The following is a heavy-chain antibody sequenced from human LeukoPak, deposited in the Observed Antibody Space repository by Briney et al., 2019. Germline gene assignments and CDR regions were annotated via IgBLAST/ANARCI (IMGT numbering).Heavy chain of an antibody. J-gene: IGHJ4*02. CDR3: ARASDTSWPFDF. CDR2: ISTSKTYT. D-gene: IGHD2-2*01. CDR1: GYAFTTFG. Sequence: ASVKVSCKASGYAFTTFGIMWVRQAPGQGLEWMGWISTSKTYTRYAQKVQGRANLTTDPSTSTAYLELTSLTSDDTAVYFCARASDTSWPFDFWGQGTKVTVSS. V-gene: IGHV1-18*01.